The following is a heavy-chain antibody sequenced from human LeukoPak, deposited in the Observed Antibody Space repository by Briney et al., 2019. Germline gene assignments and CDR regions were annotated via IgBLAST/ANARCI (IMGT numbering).Heavy chain of an antibody. CDR3: ARVASGTHYYYYYMDV. Sequence: PSETLSLTCTVSGGSISSYYWSWIRQPAGKGLEWIGRIYTSGSTNYNPSLKSRVTMSVDTSKNQFSLKLSSVTAEDTAVYYCARVASGTHYYYYYMDVWGKGTTVTVSS. CDR2: IYTSGST. CDR1: GGSISSYY. J-gene: IGHJ6*03. D-gene: IGHD3-10*01. V-gene: IGHV4-4*07.